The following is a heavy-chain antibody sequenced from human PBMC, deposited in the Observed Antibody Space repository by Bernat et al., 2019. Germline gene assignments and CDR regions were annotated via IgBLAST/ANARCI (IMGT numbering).Heavy chain of an antibody. CDR1: GYTFTGYY. Sequence: QVQLVQSGAEVKKPGASVKVSCKASGYTFTGYYMHWVRQAPGQGLEWMGWINPNSGGTNYAQKFQGRVTMTRDTSISTAYMELSRLRSDDTAVYYCARDLSYSSSWGEYYFDYWGQGTLVTVSS. D-gene: IGHD6-6*01. V-gene: IGHV1-2*02. J-gene: IGHJ4*02. CDR2: INPNSGGT. CDR3: ARDLSYSSSWGEYYFDY.